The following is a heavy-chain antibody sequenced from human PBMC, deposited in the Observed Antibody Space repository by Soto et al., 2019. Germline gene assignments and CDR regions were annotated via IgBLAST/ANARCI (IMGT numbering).Heavy chain of an antibody. J-gene: IGHJ4*02. Sequence: VASVKVSCKASGYTFTSYFMHWVRQAPGQGLEWMGIINPSGGSTSYAQKFQGRVTMTRDTSTSTVYMELSSLRSEDTAVYYCARQYCSGGSCYTLDYWGQGTLVTVS. D-gene: IGHD2-15*01. CDR1: GYTFTSYF. CDR2: INPSGGST. CDR3: ARQYCSGGSCYTLDY. V-gene: IGHV1-46*01.